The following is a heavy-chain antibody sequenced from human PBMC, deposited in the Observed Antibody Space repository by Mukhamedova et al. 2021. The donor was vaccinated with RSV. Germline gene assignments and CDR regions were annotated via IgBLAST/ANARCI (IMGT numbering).Heavy chain of an antibody. J-gene: IGHJ6*02. D-gene: IGHD3-10*01. Sequence: GLEWVAVISYDGSNKYYADSVKGRLTISRDNSKKRRYLQMNSLRAEETAVNYCAKDLHNVLLWFGELGYGMDVWGQGTTVT. V-gene: IGHV3-30*18. CDR3: AKDLHNVLLWFGELGYGMDV. CDR2: ISYDGSNK.